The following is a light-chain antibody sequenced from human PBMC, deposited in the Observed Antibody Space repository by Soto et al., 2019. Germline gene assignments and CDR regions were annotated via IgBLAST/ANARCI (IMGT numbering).Light chain of an antibody. J-gene: IGLJ2*01. CDR3: CSCAGSSTVV. CDR2: EGS. CDR1: SSDVGSYNL. V-gene: IGLV2-23*01. Sequence: QSALTQPASVSGSPGQSITISCTGTSSDVGSYNLVSWYQQQPGKAPKLMIYEGSKRHSGVSNRFSGSKSGNTASLTISGLQAEDEADYYCCSCAGSSTVVFGGGTKLTVL.